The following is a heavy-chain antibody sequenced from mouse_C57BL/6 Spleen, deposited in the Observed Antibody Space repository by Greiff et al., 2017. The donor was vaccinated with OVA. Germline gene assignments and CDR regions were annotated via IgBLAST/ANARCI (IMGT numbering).Heavy chain of an antibody. J-gene: IGHJ4*01. CDR2: ISGGGGNN. V-gene: IGHV5-9*01. CDR3: ARRDSSGYGYAMDY. D-gene: IGHD3-2*02. Sequence: EVQGVESGGGLVKPGGSLKLSCAASGFTFSSYTMSWVRQTPEKRLEWVATISGGGGNNYYPDSVKGRFTISRDNAKNNRYLQMSSLRSEDTALYYCARRDSSGYGYAMDYWGQGTSVTVSS. CDR1: GFTFSSYT.